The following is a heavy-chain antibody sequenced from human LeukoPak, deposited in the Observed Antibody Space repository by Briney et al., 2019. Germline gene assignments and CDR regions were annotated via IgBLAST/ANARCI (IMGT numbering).Heavy chain of an antibody. CDR3: ARGAYGDYDS. Sequence: GGSLRLSCAASAFTFSSYAMSWVRQAPGKGLEWVSASAGADSTYYADSVQGRFTISRDKSKNTLYLQMSGLRAEDTAVYFCARGAYGDYDSWGQGTLVTVSS. D-gene: IGHD4-17*01. V-gene: IGHV3-23*01. J-gene: IGHJ5*01. CDR1: AFTFSSYA. CDR2: SAGADST.